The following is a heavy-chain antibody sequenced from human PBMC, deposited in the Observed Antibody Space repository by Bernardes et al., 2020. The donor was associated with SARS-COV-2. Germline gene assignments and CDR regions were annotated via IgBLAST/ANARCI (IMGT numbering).Heavy chain of an antibody. Sequence: SETLSLTCAVYSGSFSGYYWSWIRHTPGKGLEWIGEINDSGSTKYNPALRSRVSISLYTSENLFSLRLTSVTAADTAVYFCARGVSAVNMVLVVIGFSYYFEYWGQGTLVTVSS. D-gene: IGHD3-22*01. CDR2: INDSGST. CDR1: SGSFSGYY. CDR3: ARGVSAVNMVLVVIGFSYYFEY. V-gene: IGHV4-34*01. J-gene: IGHJ4*02.